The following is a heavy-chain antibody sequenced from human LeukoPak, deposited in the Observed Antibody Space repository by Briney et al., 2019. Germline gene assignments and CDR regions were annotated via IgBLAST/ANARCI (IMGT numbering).Heavy chain of an antibody. CDR1: GGSISSGGYY. V-gene: IGHV4-30-2*01. CDR3: ARNGDRCLDY. CDR2: IYHSGST. J-gene: IGHJ4*02. D-gene: IGHD7-27*01. Sequence: SETLSLTCTVSGGSISSGGYYWSWIRQPPGKGLEWIGYIYHSGSTNYNPSLASRVSISVDRSKNQFFLELASVTAADTAIYYCARNGDRCLDYWGRGTLVTVSS.